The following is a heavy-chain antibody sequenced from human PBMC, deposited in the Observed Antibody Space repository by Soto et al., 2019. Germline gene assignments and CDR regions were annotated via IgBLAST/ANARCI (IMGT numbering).Heavy chain of an antibody. J-gene: IGHJ5*02. V-gene: IGHV3-48*01. CDR1: GFTFSSYS. CDR3: ARDHTVTTFNWFDP. Sequence: EVQLVESGGGLVQPGGSLRLSCAASGFTFSSYSMNWVRQAPGKGLEWVSYISSSSSTIYYADSVKGRFTISRDNAKNLLYLQMNSLRAEDTAVYYCARDHTVTTFNWFDPWGQGTLVTVSS. D-gene: IGHD4-17*01. CDR2: ISSSSSTI.